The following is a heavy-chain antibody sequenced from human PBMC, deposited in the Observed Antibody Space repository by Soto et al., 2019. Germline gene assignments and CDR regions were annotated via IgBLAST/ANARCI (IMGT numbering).Heavy chain of an antibody. CDR1: AFVLRDSP. D-gene: IGHD6-6*01. J-gene: IGHJ4*02. CDR3: VSSAPPPGLDY. CDR2: INRRGCVA. Sequence: PGGPLRPSCVASAFVLRDSPMNWVRQSPGKGLEGVANINRRGCVANYAASLRGRFTISRDNARTLSYLNMNSLRAAETAGYIFVSSAPPPGLDYWGQETLVT. V-gene: IGHV3-7*03.